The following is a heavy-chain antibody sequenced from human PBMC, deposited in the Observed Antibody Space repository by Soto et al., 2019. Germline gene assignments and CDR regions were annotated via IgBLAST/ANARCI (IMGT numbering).Heavy chain of an antibody. D-gene: IGHD1-1*01. V-gene: IGHV4-61*01. Sequence: PSETLSLTCTVSGGSVSSGSYYWSWIRQPPGKGLEWIGYIYYSGSTNYNPSLKSRVTISVDTSKNQFSLKLSSVTAADTAVYYCARDVGLPEVTKDYWGQGTLVTVSS. CDR1: GGSVSSGSYY. J-gene: IGHJ4*02. CDR3: ARDVGLPEVTKDY. CDR2: IYYSGST.